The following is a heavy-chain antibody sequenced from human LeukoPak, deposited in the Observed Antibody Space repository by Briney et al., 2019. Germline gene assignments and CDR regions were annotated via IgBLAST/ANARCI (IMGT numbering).Heavy chain of an antibody. CDR3: ARIISGWYFDY. Sequence: GESLQISCQGSGYSFTSYWIGWVRPVPGKGLEWMGIIYPGDSDTRYSPSFQGQVTISADKSISTAYLQWSSLKASDTAMYYCARIISGWYFDYWGQGTLVTVSS. V-gene: IGHV5-51*01. D-gene: IGHD6-19*01. CDR2: IYPGDSDT. CDR1: GYSFTSYW. J-gene: IGHJ4*02.